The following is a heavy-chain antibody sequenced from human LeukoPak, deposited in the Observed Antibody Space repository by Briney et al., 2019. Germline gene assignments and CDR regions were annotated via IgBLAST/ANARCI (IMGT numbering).Heavy chain of an antibody. CDR2: IYTSGST. CDR3: ARDQDYYGSGSYDY. CDR1: GGSIRTYY. J-gene: IGHJ4*02. D-gene: IGHD3-10*01. Sequence: SETLSLTCTVSGGSIRTYYWIWIRQPAGKGLEWIGRIYTSGSTNYNPSLKSRVTMSVDTSKNQFSLKLSSVTAADTAVYYCARDQDYYGSGSYDYWGQGTLVTVSS. V-gene: IGHV4-4*07.